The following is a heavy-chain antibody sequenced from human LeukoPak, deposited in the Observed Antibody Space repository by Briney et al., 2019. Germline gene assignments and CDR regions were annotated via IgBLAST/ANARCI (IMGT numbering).Heavy chain of an antibody. Sequence: GESLKISCKGSGYSFTSYWIGWVRQMPGKGLEWMGIIYPGDSDTRYSPSFQGQVTISADKSISTAYLQWSSLKASDTAMYYCAREGDLDWGHDAFDIWGQGTMVTVSS. D-gene: IGHD7-27*01. J-gene: IGHJ3*02. CDR2: IYPGDSDT. CDR1: GYSFTSYW. CDR3: AREGDLDWGHDAFDI. V-gene: IGHV5-51*01.